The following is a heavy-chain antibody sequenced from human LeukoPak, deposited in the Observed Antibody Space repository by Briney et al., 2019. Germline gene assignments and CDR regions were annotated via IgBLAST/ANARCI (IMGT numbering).Heavy chain of an antibody. CDR3: ARGETRNDY. CDR2: ISPNSGDT. Sequence: ASVTVSCKASGYTLTDYYMHWLRQAPGQGLEWMGWISPNSGDTNYAQNFQGRVTMTTDASTSTAYLELRSLRSDDTAVYYCARGETRNDYWGQGPLVTVSS. V-gene: IGHV1-2*02. J-gene: IGHJ4*02. D-gene: IGHD3-16*01. CDR1: GYTLTDYY.